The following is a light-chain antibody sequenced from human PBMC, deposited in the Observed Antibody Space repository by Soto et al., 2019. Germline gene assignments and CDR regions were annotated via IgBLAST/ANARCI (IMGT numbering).Light chain of an antibody. CDR3: QQYNSYWT. J-gene: IGKJ1*01. V-gene: IGKV1-5*01. Sequence: DVQITLSPSTLCASVGDRVTITCRASQSISSWLAWYQQKPGKAPKLLIYDASSLESGVPSRFSGSGSGTEYTLTISSLQPDDFATYYCQQYNSYWTFGQGTMVDIK. CDR1: QSISSW. CDR2: DAS.